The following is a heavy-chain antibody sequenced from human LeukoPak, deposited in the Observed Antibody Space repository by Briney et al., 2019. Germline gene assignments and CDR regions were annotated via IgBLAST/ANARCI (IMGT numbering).Heavy chain of an antibody. CDR1: GYSFTSYW. Sequence: GESLKISCKGSGYSFTSYWIGWVRQMPGKGLEWMGIIYPGDSDTRYSPSLQGQVTISADKSISTAYLQWSSLKASDTAMYYCASSIEYGGNHGPFDYWGQGTLVTVSS. J-gene: IGHJ4*02. CDR3: ASSIEYGGNHGPFDY. V-gene: IGHV5-51*01. CDR2: IYPGDSDT. D-gene: IGHD4-23*01.